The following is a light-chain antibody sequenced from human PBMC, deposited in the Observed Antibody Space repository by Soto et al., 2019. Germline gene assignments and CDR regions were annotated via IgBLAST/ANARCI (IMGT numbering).Light chain of an antibody. CDR2: DVS. CDR1: SSDVGGYNY. Sequence: QSALTQPASVSGYPGQSITISCTGTSSDVGGYNYVSWYQQHPGKAPKLMIYDVSYRPSGVSDRFSGSKSGNTASLTISGLQSEYEADYYCDSYTSGSSYVFGTGTKLTVL. CDR3: DSYTSGSSYV. J-gene: IGLJ1*01. V-gene: IGLV2-14*01.